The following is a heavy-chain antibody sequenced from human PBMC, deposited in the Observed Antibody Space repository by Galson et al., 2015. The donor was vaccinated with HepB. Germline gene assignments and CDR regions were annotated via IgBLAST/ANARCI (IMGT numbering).Heavy chain of an antibody. D-gene: IGHD4-11*01. J-gene: IGHJ6*03. Sequence: PALVKPTQTLTLTCTFSGFSLSTSGMCVSWIRQPPGKALEWLARIDWDDDKYYSTSLKTRLTISKDTSKNQVVLTMTNMDPVDTATYYCARIRPYSNSYYYYYYMDVWGKGTTVTVSS. CDR3: ARIRPYSNSYYYYYYMDV. CDR1: GFSLSTSGMC. CDR2: IDWDDDK. V-gene: IGHV2-70*11.